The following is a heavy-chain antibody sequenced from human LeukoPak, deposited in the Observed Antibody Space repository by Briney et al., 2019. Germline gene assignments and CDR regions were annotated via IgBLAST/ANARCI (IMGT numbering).Heavy chain of an antibody. Sequence: GSLRLSCAVSGFTFSRYWMTWVRQAPGGGLEWVANIKQDGSEKNYVDSVKGRFTISRDNAKISLYPQMNSLRGDDTAVYYCARASTVATGWLDSWGQGTLVTVSS. V-gene: IGHV3-7*01. D-gene: IGHD4-17*01. CDR2: IKQDGSEK. CDR1: GFTFSRYW. CDR3: ARASTVATGWLDS. J-gene: IGHJ5*01.